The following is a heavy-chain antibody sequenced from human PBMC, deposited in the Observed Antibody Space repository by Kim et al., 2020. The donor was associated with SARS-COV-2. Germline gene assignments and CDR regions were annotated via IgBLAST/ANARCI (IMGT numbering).Heavy chain of an antibody. Sequence: YSQKVQGRVTITREPSASTAYMELSSLRSEDTAVYYWARGEGMAGTLFDYWGQGTLVTVSS. CDR3: ARGEGMAGTLFDY. V-gene: IGHV1-3*01. J-gene: IGHJ4*02. D-gene: IGHD6-19*01.